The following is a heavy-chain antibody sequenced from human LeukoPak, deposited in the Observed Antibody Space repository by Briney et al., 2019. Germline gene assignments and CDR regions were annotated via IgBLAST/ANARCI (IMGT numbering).Heavy chain of an antibody. CDR3: AKDWGSSGWYNYFDP. CDR2: ISYNGNSK. Sequence: GGSLRLSCAVSGFTISSHGMHWVRQAPGKGLEWVAMISYNGNSKYYGDSVKGRFTISGDKSKDTLYLEMDSLRTEDTAVYYCAKDWGSSGWYNYFDPWGQGTLVTVSS. J-gene: IGHJ5*02. D-gene: IGHD6-19*01. V-gene: IGHV3-30*18. CDR1: GFTISSHG.